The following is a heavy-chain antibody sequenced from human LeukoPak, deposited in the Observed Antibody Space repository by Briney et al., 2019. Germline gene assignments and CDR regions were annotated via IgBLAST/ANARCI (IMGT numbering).Heavy chain of an antibody. CDR3: ARLGYCSGGSCYPPVDV. CDR2: IIPILGIA. CDR1: GGTFSSYA. V-gene: IGHV1-69*04. J-gene: IGHJ6*02. Sequence: ASVKVSCKASGGTFSSYAISWVRQAPGQGLEWMGRIIPILGIANYAQKFQGRVTITADKSTGTACMELSSLRSEDTAVYYCARLGYCSGGSCYPPVDVWGQGTTVTVSS. D-gene: IGHD2-15*01.